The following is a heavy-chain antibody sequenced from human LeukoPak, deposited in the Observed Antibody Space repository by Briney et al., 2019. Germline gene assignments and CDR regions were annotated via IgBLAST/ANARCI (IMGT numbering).Heavy chain of an antibody. Sequence: GGSLRLSCADSGFTFSSYAMSWVRQAPGKGLEWVSVVSGSGSSTYYADSVKGRFTISRDNSRNTLYLQMNSLRAEDTAVYYCEKDLVAFDIWGQGPMVTVSS. CDR3: EKDLVAFDI. CDR2: VSGSGSST. CDR1: GFTFSSYA. J-gene: IGHJ3*02. V-gene: IGHV3-23*01.